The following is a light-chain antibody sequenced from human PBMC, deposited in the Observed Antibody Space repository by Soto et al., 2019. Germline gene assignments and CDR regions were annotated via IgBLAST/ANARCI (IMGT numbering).Light chain of an antibody. CDR1: QDISSS. CDR2: SAS. CDR3: QQYYTYPLT. J-gene: IGKJ4*01. Sequence: AIRMTQSPSSLSASTGDRVTITCRASQDISSSLAWYQQKPGQAPRLLIYSASTLQSGVPSRFSGSGSETDFTLTISCLQSEDVATYYCQQYYTYPLTFGGGTKVEIK. V-gene: IGKV1-8*01.